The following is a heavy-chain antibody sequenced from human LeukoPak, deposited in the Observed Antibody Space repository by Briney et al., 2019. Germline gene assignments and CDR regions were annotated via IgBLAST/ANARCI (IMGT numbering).Heavy chain of an antibody. V-gene: IGHV3-23*01. CDR1: GFTFSSYA. D-gene: IGHD2-2*01. CDR2: ISGSGGST. J-gene: IGHJ4*02. Sequence: PGGSLRLSCAASGFTFSSYAMSWVRQAPEKGLEWVSAISGSGGSTYYADSVKGRFTISRDNSKNTLYLQMNSLRAEDTAVYYCAKDGETYCSSTSCKPDYWGQGTLVTVSS. CDR3: AKDGETYCSSTSCKPDY.